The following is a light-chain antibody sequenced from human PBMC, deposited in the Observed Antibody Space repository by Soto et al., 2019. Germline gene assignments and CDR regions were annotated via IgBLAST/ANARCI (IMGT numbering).Light chain of an antibody. J-gene: IGLJ1*01. Sequence: QSVLTQPASVSGSPGQSITISCTGTSSDVGGYNYVSWYQQHPGKAPKLMIYDVSNRPSGVSNRFSGSKSGNTASLTISGPQAEDEADYYYSSYTSSSTYVFGTGTKVTVL. CDR2: DVS. CDR1: SSDVGGYNY. CDR3: SSYTSSSTYV. V-gene: IGLV2-14*01.